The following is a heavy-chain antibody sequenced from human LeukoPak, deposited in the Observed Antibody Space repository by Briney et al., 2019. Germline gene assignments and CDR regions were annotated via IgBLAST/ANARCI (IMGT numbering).Heavy chain of an antibody. D-gene: IGHD2-15*01. J-gene: IGHJ6*03. CDR3: ARDSAIVVLAYMDV. Sequence: HSGGSLRLSCLASKFTFNNYAMTWVRQAPGKGLEWVSSISGSGDNMDYADSVKGRFTTSRDNTKNSLYLQMNNLRAEDTGVYYCARDSAIVVLAYMDVWGKGTTVTVSS. CDR1: KFTFNNYA. V-gene: IGHV3-23*01. CDR2: ISGSGDNM.